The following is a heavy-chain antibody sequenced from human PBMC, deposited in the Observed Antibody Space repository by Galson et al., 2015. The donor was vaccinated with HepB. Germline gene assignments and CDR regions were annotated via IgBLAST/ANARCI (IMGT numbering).Heavy chain of an antibody. V-gene: IGHV4-34*01. CDR1: GGSFSGYY. D-gene: IGHD4/OR15-4a*01. J-gene: IGHJ6*02. Sequence: TLSLTCAVYGGSFSGYYWSWIRQPPGKGLEWIGEINHSGSTSYNPSLKSRVTISVDTSKNQFSLKLSSVTAADAAVYYCARGGATHLYYYYYGMDVWGQGTTVTVSS. CDR2: INHSGST. CDR3: ARGGATHLYYYYYGMDV.